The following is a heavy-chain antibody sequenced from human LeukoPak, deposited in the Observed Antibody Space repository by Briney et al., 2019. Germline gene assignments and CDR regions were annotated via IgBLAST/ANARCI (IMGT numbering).Heavy chain of an antibody. Sequence: SETLSLTCTVSGYSISSGYYWGWIRQPPGKGLEWIGSIYHSGSTYYNPSLKSRVTISVDTSKNQFSLKLSSVTAADTAVYYCARGGYSSSSWLVDYWGQGTLVAVSS. CDR2: IYHSGST. CDR1: GYSISSGYY. J-gene: IGHJ4*02. D-gene: IGHD6-6*01. V-gene: IGHV4-38-2*02. CDR3: ARGGYSSSSWLVDY.